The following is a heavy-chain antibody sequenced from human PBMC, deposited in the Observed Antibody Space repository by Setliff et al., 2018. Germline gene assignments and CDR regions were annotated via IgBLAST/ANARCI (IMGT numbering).Heavy chain of an antibody. D-gene: IGHD3-9*01. CDR2: INPDSGGT. J-gene: IGHJ4*02. Sequence: GASVKVSCKASGGTFSSYAISWVRQAPGQGLEWMGRINPDSGGTNYAQKFQGRVTMTRDTSITAAYMELSRLRSDDSAVYYCARGPSNYDLLTGCDCWGQGTLVTVSS. CDR3: ARGPSNYDLLTGCDC. V-gene: IGHV1-2*06. CDR1: GGTFSSYA.